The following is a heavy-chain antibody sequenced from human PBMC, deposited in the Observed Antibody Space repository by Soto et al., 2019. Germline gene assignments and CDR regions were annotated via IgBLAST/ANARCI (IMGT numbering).Heavy chain of an antibody. CDR2: ISYDGSNE. CDR1: GFTFSSSG. D-gene: IGHD5-12*01. J-gene: IGHJ6*02. Sequence: QVQLVESGGGVVQPGRSLRLSCAASGFTFSSSGMHRVRQAPGPGLEWLAVISYDGSNESYADSGKGRFTISRDNSKNTLCLQMNSMRAEATAVYYCAKDRDDTVAGLTQIYYYYGMDVWGQGTTVTVSS. V-gene: IGHV3-30*18. CDR3: AKDRDDTVAGLTQIYYYYGMDV.